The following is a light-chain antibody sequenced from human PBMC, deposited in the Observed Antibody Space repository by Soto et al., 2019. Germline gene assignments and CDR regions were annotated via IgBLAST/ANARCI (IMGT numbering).Light chain of an antibody. V-gene: IGKV1-17*01. Sequence: EIQITQSPSSLSASVGYRAATTFWSSQAIGNDLGWYQQKPGKAPNRLIYSASRLQSGVPSRFSGSGSGTEFTLTISSLQPEDFATYYCLQHNSFPRAFGPGTKVDIK. J-gene: IGKJ3*01. CDR2: SAS. CDR3: LQHNSFPRA. CDR1: QAIGND.